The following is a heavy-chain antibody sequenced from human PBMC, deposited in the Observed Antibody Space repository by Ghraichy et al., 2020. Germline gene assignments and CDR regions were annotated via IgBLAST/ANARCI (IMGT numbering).Heavy chain of an antibody. Sequence: GGSLRLSCAASGFTFSSYSMNWVRQAPGKGLEWVSSISSSSSYIYYADSVKGRFTISRDNAKNSLYLQMNSLRAEDTAVYYCAIVGATSGWFDPWGQGTLVTVSS. CDR3: AIVGATSGWFDP. CDR2: ISSSSSYI. V-gene: IGHV3-21*01. CDR1: GFTFSSYS. J-gene: IGHJ5*02. D-gene: IGHD1-26*01.